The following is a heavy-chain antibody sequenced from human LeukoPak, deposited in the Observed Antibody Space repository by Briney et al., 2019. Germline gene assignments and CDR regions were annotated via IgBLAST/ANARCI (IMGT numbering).Heavy chain of an antibody. Sequence: SETLSLTCTVSGGSISSSSYYWGWIRQPPGKGLEWIGSIYYSGSTYYNPSLKSRVTISVDTSKNQFSLKLSSVTAADTAAYYCARPQYSSGWPYYFDYWGQGTLVTVSS. J-gene: IGHJ4*02. V-gene: IGHV4-39*01. CDR1: GGSISSSSYY. D-gene: IGHD6-19*01. CDR2: IYYSGST. CDR3: ARPQYSSGWPYYFDY.